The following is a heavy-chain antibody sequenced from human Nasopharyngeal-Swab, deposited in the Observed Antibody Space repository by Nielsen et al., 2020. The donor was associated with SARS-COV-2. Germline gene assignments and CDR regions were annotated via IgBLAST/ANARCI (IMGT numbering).Heavy chain of an antibody. D-gene: IGHD3-22*01. Sequence: IRQPPGEGLEWLANIRGDGHATTYVDSVKGRFTISRDNAENSLFLHLNSLRAEDTAVYYCARDSNYYYADFWGQGTLVTVSS. CDR3: ARDSNYYYADF. CDR2: IRGDGHAT. V-gene: IGHV3-7*01. J-gene: IGHJ4*02.